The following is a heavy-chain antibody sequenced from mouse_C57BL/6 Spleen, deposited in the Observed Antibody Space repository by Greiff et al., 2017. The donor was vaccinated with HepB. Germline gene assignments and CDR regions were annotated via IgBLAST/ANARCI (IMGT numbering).Heavy chain of an antibody. J-gene: IGHJ4*01. CDR1: GYTFTDYY. Sequence: QVQLQQSGAELVRPGASVKLSCKASGYTFTDYYINWVKQRPGQGLEWIARIYPGSGNTYYNEKFKGKATLTAEKSSSTAYMQLSSLTSEDSAVYFCARGGIYYDYDGAMDYWGQGTSVTVSS. D-gene: IGHD2-4*01. V-gene: IGHV1-76*01. CDR3: ARGGIYYDYDGAMDY. CDR2: IYPGSGNT.